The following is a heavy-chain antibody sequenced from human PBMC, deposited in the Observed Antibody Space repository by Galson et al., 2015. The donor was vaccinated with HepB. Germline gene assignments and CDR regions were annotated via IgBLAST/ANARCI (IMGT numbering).Heavy chain of an antibody. V-gene: IGHV3-9*01. D-gene: IGHD6-13*01. CDR3: AKAIRQQLVLSSYFDY. Sequence: SLRLSCAASGFTFDDYAMHWVRHAPGKGLEWVSGISWNSGSIGYADSVKGRFTISRDNAKNSLYLQMNSLRAEDTALYYCAKAIRQQLVLSSYFDYWGQGALVTVSS. CDR1: GFTFDDYA. CDR2: ISWNSGSI. J-gene: IGHJ4*02.